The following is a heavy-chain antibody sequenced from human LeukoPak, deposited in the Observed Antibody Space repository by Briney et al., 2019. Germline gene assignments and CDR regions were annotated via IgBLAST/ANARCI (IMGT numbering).Heavy chain of an antibody. J-gene: IGHJ3*02. CDR2: INHSGST. CDR3: ARASVSGTGDGFDI. Sequence: PSETLSLTCAVYGGSFSGYYWSWIRQPPGKGLEWIGEINHSGSTNYNPSLKSRVTISVDTSKNQFSLKLSSVTAADTAVYYCARASVSGTGDGFDIWGQGTMVTVSS. V-gene: IGHV4-34*01. CDR1: GGSFSGYY. D-gene: IGHD6-19*01.